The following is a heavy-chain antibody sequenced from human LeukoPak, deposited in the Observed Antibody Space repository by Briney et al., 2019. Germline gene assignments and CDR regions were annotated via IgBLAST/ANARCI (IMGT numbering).Heavy chain of an antibody. D-gene: IGHD3-22*01. J-gene: IGHJ5*02. Sequence: GESLKISCKGSGYSFTSYWIGWVRQMPGKGLEWMGIIYPGDSDTRYSPSFQGQVTISADKSISTAYLQWSSLKASDTAMYYCARHGYYDSSGYYCNWFDPWGQGTLVTVSS. CDR2: IYPGDSDT. CDR1: GYSFTSYW. V-gene: IGHV5-51*01. CDR3: ARHGYYDSSGYYCNWFDP.